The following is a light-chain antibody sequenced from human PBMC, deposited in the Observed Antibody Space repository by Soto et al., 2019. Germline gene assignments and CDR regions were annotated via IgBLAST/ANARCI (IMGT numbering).Light chain of an antibody. CDR2: DAS. V-gene: IGKV3-11*01. J-gene: IGKJ5*01. Sequence: EIVFTQSPATLPLSPGERATLSCRTSQSVNNFLAWYQQKPAQAPRLLIYDASNRTTGIPVRLSGSGSGLYFTLTISTVEPEDFALYYCQEPSKCPPATFGQGTRLEIK. CDR3: QEPSKCPPAT. CDR1: QSVNNF.